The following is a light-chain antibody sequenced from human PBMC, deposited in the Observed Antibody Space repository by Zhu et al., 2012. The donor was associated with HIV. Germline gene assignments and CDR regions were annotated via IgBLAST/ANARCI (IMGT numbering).Light chain of an antibody. CDR3: QHRDNWPPDSP. Sequence: EIVLTQSPATMSLSPGERATLSCRASQSVNSYLAWYQQKPGQAPRLLIYDASNRATGIPARFSGSGSGTDFTLTISSLEPEDFAVYYCQHRDNWPPDSPFGGGTKVEIK. V-gene: IGKV3-11*01. CDR2: DAS. CDR1: QSVNSY. J-gene: IGKJ4*01.